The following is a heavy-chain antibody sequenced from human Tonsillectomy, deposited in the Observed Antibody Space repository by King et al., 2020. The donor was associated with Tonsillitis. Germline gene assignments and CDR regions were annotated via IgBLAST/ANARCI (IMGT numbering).Heavy chain of an antibody. CDR3: VRDSGGPGIFAS. V-gene: IGHV3-74*01. D-gene: IGHD3-10*01. Sequence: VQLVESGGDLIQPGGSLRLSCAASGFSFSTYWMHWVRQVPGKGLVWVSHITSDASRATYADSVRGRFTISRDKAKNTLYLQMNTLRAEDTAVYYCVRDSGGPGIFASWREGTLVTVSS. CDR2: ITSDASRA. J-gene: IGHJ4*02. CDR1: GFSFSTYW.